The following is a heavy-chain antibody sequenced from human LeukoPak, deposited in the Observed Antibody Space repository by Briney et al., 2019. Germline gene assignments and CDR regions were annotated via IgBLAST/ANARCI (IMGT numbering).Heavy chain of an antibody. CDR1: GFTFSSYG. V-gene: IGHV3-30*18. Sequence: PGGSLRLSCAASGFTFSSYGMHWVRQAPGKGLEWVAVISYGGSNKYYADSVKGRFTISRDNSKNTLYLQMNSLRAEDTAVYYCAKSGGSYLYYFDYWGQGTLVTVSS. CDR2: ISYGGSNK. CDR3: AKSGGSYLYYFDY. D-gene: IGHD1-26*01. J-gene: IGHJ4*02.